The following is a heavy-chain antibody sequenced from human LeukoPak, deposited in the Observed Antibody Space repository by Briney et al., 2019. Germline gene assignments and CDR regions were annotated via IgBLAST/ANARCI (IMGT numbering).Heavy chain of an antibody. V-gene: IGHV3-21*01. J-gene: IGHJ4*02. D-gene: IGHD5-24*01. CDR2: ISSSSSYI. CDR3: ARAAGEMATIRY. CDR1: GFTFSSYS. Sequence: PGGSLRLSCAASGFTFSSYSMNWVRQAPGKGLEWVSSISSSSSYIYYADSVKGRFTISRDNAKNSLYLQMNSLRAEDTAVYYCARAAGEMATIRYWGQGTLVTVSS.